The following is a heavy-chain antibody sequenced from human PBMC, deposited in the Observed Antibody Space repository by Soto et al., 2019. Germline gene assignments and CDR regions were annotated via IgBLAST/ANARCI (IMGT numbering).Heavy chain of an antibody. J-gene: IGHJ4*02. V-gene: IGHV3-74*01. CDR3: XXXNXLWTVF. CDR2: INSDGSYT. Sequence: GGSLRLSCAASGFTFSTYWMHWVRQAPGEGPVWVSRINSDGSYTNYADSVKGRFTISRDNAKNTLYLQMNSLRAEDTAVYYXXXXNXLWTVFWAQGTLVTLSS. CDR1: GFTFSTYW. D-gene: IGHD4-4*01.